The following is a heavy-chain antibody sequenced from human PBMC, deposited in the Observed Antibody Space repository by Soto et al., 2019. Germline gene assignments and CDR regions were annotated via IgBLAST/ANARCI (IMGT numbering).Heavy chain of an antibody. D-gene: IGHD2-21*02. CDR2: IYYSGST. CDR1: GGSISSGDYY. Sequence: SETLSLTCTVSGGSISSGDYYWSWIRQPPGKGLEWIGYIYYSGSTYYNPSLKSRVTISVDTSKNQFSLKLSSVTAADTAVYYCARDGDWNYGYGMDVWGQGTTVTVSS. V-gene: IGHV4-30-4*01. J-gene: IGHJ6*02. CDR3: ARDGDWNYGYGMDV.